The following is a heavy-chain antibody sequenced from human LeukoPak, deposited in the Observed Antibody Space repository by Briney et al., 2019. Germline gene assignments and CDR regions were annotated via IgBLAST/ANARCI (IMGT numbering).Heavy chain of an antibody. CDR2: IKQDGSEK. Sequence: GGSLRLSCAASGFTFSGYWMSWVRQAPGKGLEWVANIKQDGSEKYYVDSVRGRFTISRDNAKSSVYLQMNSLRAEDTAVYYCARDGGVYYHSDAFDMWGKGTMVTVSA. CDR1: GFTFSGYW. J-gene: IGHJ3*02. V-gene: IGHV3-7*01. CDR3: ARDGGVYYHSDAFDM. D-gene: IGHD2-8*02.